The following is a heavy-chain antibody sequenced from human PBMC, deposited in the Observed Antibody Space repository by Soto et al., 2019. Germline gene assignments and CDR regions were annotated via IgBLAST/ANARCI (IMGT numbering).Heavy chain of an antibody. CDR2: ISNTGGST. CDR3: AKYRLAGNFDY. V-gene: IGHV3-23*01. D-gene: IGHD3-16*02. CDR1: GFTFNNYA. Sequence: GGSLRVSCAAYGFTFNNYAMNWVRQAPGKGLEWVATISNTGGSTYYADSVKGRFTISRDNSKNTLYLQMNSLRVEDTAVYYCAKYRLAGNFDYWGQGTQVTVSS. J-gene: IGHJ4*02.